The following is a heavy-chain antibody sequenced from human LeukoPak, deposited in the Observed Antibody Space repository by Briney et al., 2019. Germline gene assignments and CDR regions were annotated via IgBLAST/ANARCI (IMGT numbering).Heavy chain of an antibody. CDR2: INPNSGGT. J-gene: IGHJ4*02. V-gene: IGHV1-2*02. CDR1: GYTFTGYY. Sequence: ASVTVSCKASGYTFTGYYMHWVRQAPGQGLEWMGWINPNSGGTNYAQKFQGRVTMTRDTSISTAYMELSRLRSDDTAVYYCATYNILTGYYPSPSKYYFDYWGQGTLVTVSS. CDR3: ATYNILTGYYPSPSKYYFDY. D-gene: IGHD3-9*01.